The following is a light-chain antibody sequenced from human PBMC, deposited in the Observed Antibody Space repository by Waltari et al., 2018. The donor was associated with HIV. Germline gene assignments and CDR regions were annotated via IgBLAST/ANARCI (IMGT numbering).Light chain of an antibody. Sequence: DIQMTQSPSSLSASVGDRVSITCQASDDIIFDLNWFQQKPGTAPKLLIYDASHLETGVSSRFTANGSETDFTFTSTTLQAEDVGTYYCQQFYRLPITFGQGTRLDIK. CDR2: DAS. V-gene: IGKV1-33*01. J-gene: IGKJ5*01. CDR1: DDIIFD. CDR3: QQFYRLPIT.